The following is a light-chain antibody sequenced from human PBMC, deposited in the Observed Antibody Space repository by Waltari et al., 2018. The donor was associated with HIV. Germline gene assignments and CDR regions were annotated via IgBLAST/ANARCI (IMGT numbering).Light chain of an antibody. CDR3: QQYDSFPYT. CDR1: QSISSW. J-gene: IGKJ2*01. V-gene: IGKV1-5*03. CDR2: KAS. Sequence: DIQMPQSPSTLSASIGDRVTITCRASQSISSWLAWYQQRSGKAPKVLIYKASSLESGVPSRFSGSGSGTEFALTISSLQPEDFATYYCQQYDSFPYTFGQGTKLEIK.